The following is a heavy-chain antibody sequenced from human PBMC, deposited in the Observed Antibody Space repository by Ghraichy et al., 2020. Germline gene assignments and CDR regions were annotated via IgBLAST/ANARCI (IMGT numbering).Heavy chain of an antibody. J-gene: IGHJ4*02. CDR3: VSGESSTSRGYFDS. V-gene: IGHV3-74*01. CDR2: INPDGSST. CDR1: TFTFSSHW. D-gene: IGHD3-16*01. Sequence: LSLTCAVSTFTFSSHWMHWVRQAPGQGLVWVSRINPDGSSTTYADSVKGRFTIPRDNAENTLHLQMSRLRAEDTAVYYCVSGESSTSRGYFDSWGQGTLVTVSS.